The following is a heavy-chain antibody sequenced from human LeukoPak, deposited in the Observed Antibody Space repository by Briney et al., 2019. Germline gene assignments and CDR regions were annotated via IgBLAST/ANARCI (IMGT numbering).Heavy chain of an antibody. V-gene: IGHV4-59*11. J-gene: IGHJ6*03. CDR2: IYYSGST. Sequence: SETLSLTCTVSGGSISSHYWSWIRQPPGKGLEWIGYIYYSGSTNYNLSLKSRVTISVDTSKNQFSLKLSSVTAADTAVYYCARDGVTIFGVEPYYYYYMDGWGKGTTVTVSS. D-gene: IGHD3-3*01. CDR3: ARDGVTIFGVEPYYYYYMDG. CDR1: GGSISSHY.